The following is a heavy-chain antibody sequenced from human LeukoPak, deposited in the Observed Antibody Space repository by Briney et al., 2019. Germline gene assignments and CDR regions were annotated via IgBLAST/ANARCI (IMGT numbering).Heavy chain of an antibody. CDR1: GFTFSSYG. CDR2: IRYDGSNK. J-gene: IGHJ4*02. CDR3: AKGRYDYGDY. Sequence: PGGSLRLSCAASGFTFSSYGMHWVRQAPGKGLEWVAFIRYDGSNKYYGDSVKGRFTISRDNSKNTLYLQMNSLRAEDTAVYYRAKGRYDYGDYWGQGTLVTVSS. D-gene: IGHD4/OR15-4a*01. V-gene: IGHV3-30*02.